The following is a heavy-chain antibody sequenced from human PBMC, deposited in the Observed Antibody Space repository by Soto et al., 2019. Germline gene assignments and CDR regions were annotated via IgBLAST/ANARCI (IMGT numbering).Heavy chain of an antibody. CDR3: AKSGCGGTRCYLNS. V-gene: IGHV3-9*01. CDR2: ISSDSGSI. D-gene: IGHD2-2*01. J-gene: IGHJ4*02. CDR1: GFAFEEYA. Sequence: LRLSCATSGFAFEEYAMHWVRQAPGKGLEWVSGISSDSGSIVYAESVKGRFTISRDNAEKSLHLQLNSLTTEDTALYFCAKSGCGGTRCYLNSWCQGPLVTVSS.